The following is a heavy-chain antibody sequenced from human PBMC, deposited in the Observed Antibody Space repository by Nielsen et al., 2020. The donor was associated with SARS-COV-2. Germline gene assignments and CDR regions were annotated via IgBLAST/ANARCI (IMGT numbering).Heavy chain of an antibody. J-gene: IGHJ4*02. V-gene: IGHV3-33*01. CDR1: GFTFSSYG. D-gene: IGHD2-15*01. CDR3: ARRMVYFDY. CDR2: IWYDGSNK. Sequence: GESLKISCAASGFTFSSYGMHWVRQAPGKGLEWVAVIWYDGSNKYYADSVKGRFTISRDNAKDSLYLQMNSLRAEDTAVYYCARRMVYFDYWGQGTLVTVSS.